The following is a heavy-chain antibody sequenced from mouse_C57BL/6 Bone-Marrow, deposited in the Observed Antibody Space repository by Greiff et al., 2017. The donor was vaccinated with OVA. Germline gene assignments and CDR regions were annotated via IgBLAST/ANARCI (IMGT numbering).Heavy chain of an antibody. CDR2: IYPGSGST. Sequence: VQLQQSGAELVKPGASVKMSCKASGYTFTSYWITWVKQRPGQGLEWIGDIYPGSGSTNYNEKFKSKATLTVDTSSSTAYMQLSSLTSEDSAVYYCARYSYSNYYFDYWGQGTTLTVSS. CDR1: GYTFTSYW. D-gene: IGHD2-5*01. J-gene: IGHJ2*01. V-gene: IGHV1-55*01. CDR3: ARYSYSNYYFDY.